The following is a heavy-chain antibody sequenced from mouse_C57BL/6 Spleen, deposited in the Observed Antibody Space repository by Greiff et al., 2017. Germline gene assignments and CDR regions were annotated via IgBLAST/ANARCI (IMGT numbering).Heavy chain of an antibody. CDR3: ARENSSGYTWFAY. J-gene: IGHJ3*01. D-gene: IGHD3-2*02. CDR1: GYTFTSYW. V-gene: IGHV1-52*01. Sequence: QVQLQQPGAELVRPGSSVKLSCKASGYTFTSYWMHWVKQRPIQGLEWIGNIDPSDSETHYNQKFKDKATLTVDKSSSTAYMQLSSLTSEDSAVYCGARENSSGYTWFAYWGQGTLVTVSA. CDR2: IDPSDSET.